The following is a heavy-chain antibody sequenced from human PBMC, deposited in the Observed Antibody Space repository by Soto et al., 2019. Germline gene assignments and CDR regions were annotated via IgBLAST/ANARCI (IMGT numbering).Heavy chain of an antibody. CDR1: GFTFSSYS. V-gene: IGHV3-48*01. CDR2: ISSSSSTI. Sequence: EVQLVESGGGLVQPGGSLRLSCAASGFTFSSYSMNWVRQAPGKGLEWVSYISSSSSTIYYADSVKGRFTISRDNAKNSLYRKMNGLRAEDTAVYYCARDPPSVAGPGWEAFDIWGQGKMVTVSS. CDR3: ARDPPSVAGPGWEAFDI. D-gene: IGHD6-19*01. J-gene: IGHJ3*02.